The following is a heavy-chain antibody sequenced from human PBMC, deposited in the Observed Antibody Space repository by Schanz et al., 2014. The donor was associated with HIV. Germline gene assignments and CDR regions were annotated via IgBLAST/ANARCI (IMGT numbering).Heavy chain of an antibody. V-gene: IGHV3-9*01. Sequence: EVQLVESGGGLVQPGRSLRLSCAASGFTFDDYAMHWVRQAPGKGLEWLSSISGSSTYIYYADLVKGRFTISRDNAKNSLFLQMNSLRADDTAVYYCARGSGFLDYYYYGMDVWGQGTTVTVSS. CDR1: GFTFDDYA. D-gene: IGHD5-12*01. J-gene: IGHJ6*02. CDR3: ARGSGFLDYYYYGMDV. CDR2: ISGSSTYI.